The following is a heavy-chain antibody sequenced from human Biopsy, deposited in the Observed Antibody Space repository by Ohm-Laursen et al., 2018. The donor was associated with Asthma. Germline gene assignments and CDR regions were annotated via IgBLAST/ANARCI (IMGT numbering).Heavy chain of an antibody. J-gene: IGHJ5*02. CDR1: GYTFISFA. D-gene: IGHD6-13*01. CDR2: INPNSGGT. CDR3: ARGQKSAGDRWFDP. V-gene: IGHV1-2*06. Sequence: GASVKVSCKASGYTFISFAIHWVRQAPGQGLEWMGRINPNSGGTNYAQKFQGRVTMTRDTSISTAYMEVSRLRSDDTAVYYCARGQKSAGDRWFDPWGQGTLVTVSS.